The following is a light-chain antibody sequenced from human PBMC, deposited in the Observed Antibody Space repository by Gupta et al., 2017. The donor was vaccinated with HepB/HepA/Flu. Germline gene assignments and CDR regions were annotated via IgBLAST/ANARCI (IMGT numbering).Light chain of an antibody. CDR1: QNINTN. Sequence: EVVLTQSPATLSVSPGERATLSCRASQNINTNLAWFQEKPGQAPRLLIYGASTRATGTPARFSGSGSGTEFTLTISSLQSEDFAVYFCQQYYDWPPWTFGQGTKVEIK. CDR3: QQYYDWPPWT. J-gene: IGKJ1*01. V-gene: IGKV3-15*01. CDR2: GAS.